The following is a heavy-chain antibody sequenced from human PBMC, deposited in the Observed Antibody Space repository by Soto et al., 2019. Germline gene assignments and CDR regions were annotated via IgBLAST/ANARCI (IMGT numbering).Heavy chain of an antibody. Sequence: SGPTLVNPTQTLTLTCTFSGFSLSPSGMCVSWIRQPPGKALEWLALIDWDDDKYYSTSLKTRLTISKDTSKNQVVLTMTNMDPMDTATYYCAHLAWKEMWPRAPVVNWGQGTPVTVSP. CDR2: IDWDDDK. CDR3: AHLAWKEMWPRAPVVN. V-gene: IGHV2-70*12. J-gene: IGHJ4*02. D-gene: IGHD1-1*01. CDR1: GFSLSPSGMC.